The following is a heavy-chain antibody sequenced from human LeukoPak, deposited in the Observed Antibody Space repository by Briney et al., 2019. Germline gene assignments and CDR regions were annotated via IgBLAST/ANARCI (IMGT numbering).Heavy chain of an antibody. D-gene: IGHD3-22*01. CDR2: IYYSGST. V-gene: IGHV4-31*03. CDR1: GGSNSSGGYY. J-gene: IGHJ3*02. CDR3: ARDYYDSSGYAFDI. Sequence: PSETLSLTCTVSGGSNSSGGYYWSWIRQHPGKGLEWIGYIYYSGSTYYNPSLKSRVTISVDTSKNQFSLKLSSVTAADTAVYYCARDYYDSSGYAFDIWGQGTMVTVSS.